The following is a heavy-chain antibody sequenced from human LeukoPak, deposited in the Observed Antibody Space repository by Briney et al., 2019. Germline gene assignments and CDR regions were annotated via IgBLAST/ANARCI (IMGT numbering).Heavy chain of an antibody. CDR2: IYYSGST. V-gene: IGHV4-39*01. D-gene: IGHD3-16*02. J-gene: IGHJ4*02. CDR3: ARTPPMITFGGVIKLFDY. Sequence: SETLSLTCTVSGGSISSYYWGWIRQPPGKGLEWIGSIYYSGSTYYNPSLKSRVTISVDTSKNQFSLKLSSVTAADTAVYYCARTPPMITFGGVIKLFDYWGQGTLVTVSS. CDR1: GGSISSYY.